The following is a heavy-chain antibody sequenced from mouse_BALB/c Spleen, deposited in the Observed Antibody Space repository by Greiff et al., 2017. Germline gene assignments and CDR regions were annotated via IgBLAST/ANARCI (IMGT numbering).Heavy chain of an antibody. V-gene: IGHV1-4*02. CDR3: ALYGNYFAY. CDR1: GYTFTSYT. D-gene: IGHD2-1*01. CDR2: INPSSGYT. Sequence: VQLQQSAAELARPGASVKMSCKASGYTFTSYTMHWVKQRPGQGLEWIGYINPSSGYTEYNQKFKDKTTLTADKSSSTAYMQLSSLTSEDSAVYYCALYGNYFAYWGQGTLVTVSA. J-gene: IGHJ3*01.